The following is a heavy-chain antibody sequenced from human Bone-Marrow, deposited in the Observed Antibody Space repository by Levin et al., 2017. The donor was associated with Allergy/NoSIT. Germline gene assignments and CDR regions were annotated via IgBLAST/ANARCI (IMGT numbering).Heavy chain of an antibody. D-gene: IGHD3-10*01. J-gene: IGHJ4*02. Sequence: GGSLRLSCAASGFTVSSNYMSWVRQAPGKGPEWVSVIYSGGSTYYADSVKVRFTISRDNSKTTLYLQMNSLRAEDTAVYYCARGWFGELLSHWGQGTLVTVSS. V-gene: IGHV3-53*01. CDR2: IYSGGST. CDR3: ARGWFGELLSH. CDR1: GFTVSSNY.